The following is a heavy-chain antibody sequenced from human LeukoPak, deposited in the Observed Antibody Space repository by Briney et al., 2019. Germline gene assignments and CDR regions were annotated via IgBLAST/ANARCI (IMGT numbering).Heavy chain of an antibody. CDR3: AKGFYYCSDGCPQYYYYMDV. CDR2: IRYDGSDK. CDR1: GLNFSRHG. D-gene: IGHD2-15*01. J-gene: IGHJ6*03. Sequence: GGSLRLSCAASGLNFSRHGMHWVRQAPGKGLEWVAFIRYDGSDKYYADSVKGRFTISRDNSENTLYLQMNSLRPEDTAVYYCAKGFYYCSDGCPQYYYYMDVWGKGTTVIVSS. V-gene: IGHV3-30*02.